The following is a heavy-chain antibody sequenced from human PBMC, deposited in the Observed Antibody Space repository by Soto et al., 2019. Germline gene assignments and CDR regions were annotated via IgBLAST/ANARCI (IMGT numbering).Heavy chain of an antibody. V-gene: IGHV4-34*01. CDR3: ARGATMIVVISAPRSFDI. Sequence: PSETLSLTCAVYGGSFSGYYWNWIRQPPGKGLEWIGEINHSGSTNYNPSLKSRVTISADTSKNQFSLKLSSVTAADTAVYYCARGATMIVVISAPRSFDIWGQGTMVTVSS. CDR1: GGSFSGYY. CDR2: INHSGST. D-gene: IGHD3-22*01. J-gene: IGHJ3*02.